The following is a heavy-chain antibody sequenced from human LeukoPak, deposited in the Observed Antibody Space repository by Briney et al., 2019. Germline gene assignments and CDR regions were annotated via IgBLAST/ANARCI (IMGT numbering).Heavy chain of an antibody. Sequence: SETLSLTCAVYGGSFSGYYWSWIRQPPGKGLEWIGEINHSGSTNYNPSLTSRVTISVDTSKNQFSLKLSSVTAADTAVYYCARGDGGYGYWGQGTLVTVSS. V-gene: IGHV4-34*01. CDR2: INHSGST. J-gene: IGHJ4*02. D-gene: IGHD1-1*01. CDR3: ARGDGGYGY. CDR1: GGSFSGYY.